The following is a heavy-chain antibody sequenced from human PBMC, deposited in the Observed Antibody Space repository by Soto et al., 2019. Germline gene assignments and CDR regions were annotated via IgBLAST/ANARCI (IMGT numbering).Heavy chain of an antibody. Sequence: QVQLVESGGGVVQPGRSLRLSCAASGFSFSNYGIHWVRQAPGKGLDWVALISYDGSDKYYADSVKGRFTISRDNSKNTLYLQMNSLRPEDTAIYYCAKDPYSSTLNYFDSWGQGTPVTVSS. CDR1: GFSFSNYG. D-gene: IGHD6-19*01. CDR2: ISYDGSDK. V-gene: IGHV3-30*18. CDR3: AKDPYSSTLNYFDS. J-gene: IGHJ5*01.